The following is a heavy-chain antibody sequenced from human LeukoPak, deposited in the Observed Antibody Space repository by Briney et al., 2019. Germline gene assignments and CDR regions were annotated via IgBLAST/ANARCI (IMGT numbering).Heavy chain of an antibody. CDR2: IYPGDSDT. D-gene: IGHD6-13*01. V-gene: IGHV5-51*01. CDR1: GFTFTKYW. Sequence: TGESLKISCKGSGFTFTKYWIAWVRQMPGKGLEWMGIIYPGDSDTRYSPSFRGQVTISADKSTSTAYLQWRSLWASDTAMYYCARGAIPAAVTGGADFDYWGQGTLVTVSS. J-gene: IGHJ4*02. CDR3: ARGAIPAAVTGGADFDY.